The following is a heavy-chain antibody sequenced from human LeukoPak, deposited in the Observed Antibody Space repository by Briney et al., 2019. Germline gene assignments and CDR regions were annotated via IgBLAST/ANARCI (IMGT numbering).Heavy chain of an antibody. CDR2: INWNGGTT. CDR3: ARGYSGYGGYYYYYMDV. D-gene: IGHD5-12*01. Sequence: GGSLRLSCAASGFTFDDYGMTWVRQAPGKGLEWVSGINWNGGTTGYADSVKGRFTISRDNAKNSLHLQMNSLRAEDTALYYCARGYSGYGGYYYYYMDVWGKGTTVTVS. CDR1: GFTFDDYG. J-gene: IGHJ6*03. V-gene: IGHV3-20*04.